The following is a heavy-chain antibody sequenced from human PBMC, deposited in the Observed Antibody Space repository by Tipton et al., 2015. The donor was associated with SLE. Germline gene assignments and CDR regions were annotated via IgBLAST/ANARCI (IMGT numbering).Heavy chain of an antibody. J-gene: IGHJ6*02. Sequence: TLSLTCAVYGGSFSGYYWNWIRQPPGKGVEWIGEINHTGSTNYNPSLKSRVTMSVDTSTNQFSLKLSSVTAADTAVYYCARGRGFWSAYYSYYYYYGMDVWGQGTTVTVSS. CDR3: ARGRGFWSAYYSYYYYYGMDV. V-gene: IGHV4-34*01. CDR1: GGSFSGYY. D-gene: IGHD3-3*01. CDR2: INHTGST.